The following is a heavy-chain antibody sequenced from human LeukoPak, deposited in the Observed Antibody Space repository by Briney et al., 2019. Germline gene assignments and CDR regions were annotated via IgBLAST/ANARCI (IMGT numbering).Heavy chain of an antibody. CDR2: VNPNSGDT. CDR3: ARRLVRGVSDY. Sequence: GESLKISCKGSGYSFTSYWIGWVRQAPGQGLEWMGWVNPNSGDTNYAQKFQGRVTMTRDTSISTAYMELSSLRSEDTAVYYCARRLVRGVSDYWGQGTLVTVSS. J-gene: IGHJ4*02. CDR1: GYSFTSYW. D-gene: IGHD3-10*01. V-gene: IGHV1-2*02.